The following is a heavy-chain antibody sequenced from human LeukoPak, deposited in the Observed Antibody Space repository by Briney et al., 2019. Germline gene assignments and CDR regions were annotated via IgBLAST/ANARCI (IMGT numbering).Heavy chain of an antibody. CDR3: AELGITMNGGV. CDR2: INPSGGST. D-gene: IGHD3-10*02. V-gene: IGHV1-46*01. J-gene: IGHJ6*04. CDR1: GYTFTSYY. Sequence: ASVKVSCKASGYTFTSYYMHWVRQAPGQGLEWMGIINPSGGSTSYAQKFQGRVTMTRDMSTSTVYMELSSLRAEDTAVYYCAELGITMNGGVWGKGTTVTISS.